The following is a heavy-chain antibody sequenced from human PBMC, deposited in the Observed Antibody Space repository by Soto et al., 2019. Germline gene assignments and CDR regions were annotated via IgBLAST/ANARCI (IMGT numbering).Heavy chain of an antibody. J-gene: IGHJ5*02. D-gene: IGHD3-10*01. CDR1: GDSMSNSY. Sequence: PSETLSLTCTVSGDSMSNSYWNWLRQPPGKGLEWIGYIYNSGSTNYNPSLKSRVTISVDTSKNQFSLKLNSVTAADTAVYYCAREGSGSYFHWFDPWGQGTLVTVPS. V-gene: IGHV4-59*01. CDR2: IYNSGST. CDR3: AREGSGSYFHWFDP.